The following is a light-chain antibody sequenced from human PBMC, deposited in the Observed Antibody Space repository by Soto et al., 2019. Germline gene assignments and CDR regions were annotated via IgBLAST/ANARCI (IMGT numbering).Light chain of an antibody. CDR3: AAWDDRLRGWV. J-gene: IGLJ3*02. Sequence: QSVLTQPPSASGTPGQRVTISCSGSSSNIGSNYVYWYQQLPGTAPKLLIYRNNQRPSGVPDRFSGSKSGTSASLAISGLRSEDEADYYCAAWDDRLRGWVSGGGTKLTVL. V-gene: IGLV1-47*01. CDR2: RNN. CDR1: SSNIGSNY.